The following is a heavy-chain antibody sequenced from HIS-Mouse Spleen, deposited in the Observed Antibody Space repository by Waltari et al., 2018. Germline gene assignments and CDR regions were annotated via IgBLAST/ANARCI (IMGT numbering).Heavy chain of an antibody. D-gene: IGHD6-13*01. J-gene: IGHJ2*01. CDR3: AREIPYSSSWYDWYFDL. CDR2: IYVIGST. CDR1: GGSISSSSYY. V-gene: IGHV4-39*07. Sequence: QLQLQESGPGLVKPSETLSLTCTVSGGSISSSSYYWGWIRQPPGKGLEWIGSIYVIGSTYYNPSLKSRVTISVDTSKNQFSLKLSSVTAADTAVYYCAREIPYSSSWYDWYFDLWGRGTLVTVSS.